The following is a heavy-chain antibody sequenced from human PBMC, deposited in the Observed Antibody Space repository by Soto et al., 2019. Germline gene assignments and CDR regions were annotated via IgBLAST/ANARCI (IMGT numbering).Heavy chain of an antibody. V-gene: IGHV3-48*02. Sequence: GGSLRLSCAASGFTFSSYSMNWVRQAPGKGLEWVSYISSSSSTIYYADSVKGRFTISRDNAKNSLYLQMNSLRDEDTAVYYCARDMVRGGPMGYVPTVTADYWGQGTLVTVSS. J-gene: IGHJ4*02. D-gene: IGHD3-10*01. CDR1: GFTFSSYS. CDR2: ISSSSSTI. CDR3: ARDMVRGGPMGYVPTVTADY.